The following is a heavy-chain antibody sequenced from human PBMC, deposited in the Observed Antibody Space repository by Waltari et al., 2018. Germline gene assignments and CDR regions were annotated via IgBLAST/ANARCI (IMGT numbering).Heavy chain of an antibody. V-gene: IGHV4-34*01. CDR2: INHSGST. J-gene: IGHJ4*02. CDR1: GGSFSCYY. Sequence: QVQLQQLGAGLLKPSETLSLTCAVYGGSFSCYYWSWIRQPPGKGLEWIGEINHSGSTNYNPSLKSRVTISVDTSKNQFSLKLSSVTAADTAVYYCARDYYGSGSYYTLDYWGQGTLVTVSS. CDR3: ARDYYGSGSYYTLDY. D-gene: IGHD3-10*01.